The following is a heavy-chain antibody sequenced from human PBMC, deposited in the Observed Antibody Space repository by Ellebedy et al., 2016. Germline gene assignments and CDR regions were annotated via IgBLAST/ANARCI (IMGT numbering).Heavy chain of an antibody. CDR2: IIPIFGTA. CDR1: GGTFSSYA. D-gene: IGHD2-2*01. J-gene: IGHJ4*02. V-gene: IGHV1-69*13. CDR3: ARDRGYCSSTSCLDY. Sequence: SVKVSXKASGGTFSSYAISWVRQAPGQGLEWMGGIIPIFGTANYAQKFQGRVTITADESTSTAYMELSSLRSEDTAVYYCARDRGYCSSTSCLDYWGQGTLVTVSS.